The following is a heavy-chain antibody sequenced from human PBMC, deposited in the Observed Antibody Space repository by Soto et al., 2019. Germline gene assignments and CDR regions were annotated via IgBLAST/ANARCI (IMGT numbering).Heavy chain of an antibody. Sequence: GESLKISCKGSGYSFTSYWIDWVRQMPGKGLEWMGIIYPGDSDTRYSPSFQGQVTISADKSINTVYLQWSSLKASDTALYYCAREYTTSSLDTWGQGTLVTVSS. CDR3: AREYTTSSLDT. J-gene: IGHJ5*02. D-gene: IGHD6-6*01. CDR2: IYPGDSDT. V-gene: IGHV5-51*01. CDR1: GYSFTSYW.